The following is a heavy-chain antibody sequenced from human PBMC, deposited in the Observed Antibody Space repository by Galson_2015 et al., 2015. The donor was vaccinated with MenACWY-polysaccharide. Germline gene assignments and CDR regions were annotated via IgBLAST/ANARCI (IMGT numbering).Heavy chain of an antibody. D-gene: IGHD2-15*01. CDR3: ARIQNNCSGGRCYHDAFDI. CDR2: TFYSGDT. V-gene: IGHV4-59*01. CDR1: GDSIGSYY. J-gene: IGHJ3*02. Sequence: ETLSLTCTVSGDSIGSYYWTWIRQPPGKGLEWIGYTFYSGDTNYNPSLKSRVTISVDTSKRQFSLNLTSVTAADTAVYYCARIQNNCSGGRCYHDAFDIWGQGTLVTVSS.